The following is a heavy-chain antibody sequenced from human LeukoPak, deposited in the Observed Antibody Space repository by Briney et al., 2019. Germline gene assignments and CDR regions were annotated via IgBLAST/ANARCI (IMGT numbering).Heavy chain of an antibody. J-gene: IGHJ6*03. V-gene: IGHV4-4*07. D-gene: IGHD3-22*01. CDR1: GGSISSYY. CDR3: ARDGGYYDSSGYYSYYYYYMDV. CDR2: IYTSGST. Sequence: PSETLSLTCTVSGGSISSYYWSWIRKPAGKGLEWIGRIYTSGSTNYNPSLKSRVTMSVDTSKNQFSLKLSSVTAADTAVYYCARDGGYYDSSGYYSYYYYYMDVWGKGTTVTVSS.